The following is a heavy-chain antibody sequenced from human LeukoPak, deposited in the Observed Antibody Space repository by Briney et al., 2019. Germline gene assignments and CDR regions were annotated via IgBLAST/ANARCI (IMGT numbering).Heavy chain of an antibody. V-gene: IGHV3-15*01. Sequence: GGSLRLSCAASGFTFSNAWMSWVRQAPGKGLEWVGRTKSKTDGGTTDYAAPVKGRFTISRDDSKNTLYLQMNSLKTEDTAVYYCTTVGNDYDFWSGYSDYWGQGTLVTVSS. CDR3: TTVGNDYDFWSGYSDY. CDR2: TKSKTDGGTT. D-gene: IGHD3-3*01. J-gene: IGHJ4*02. CDR1: GFTFSNAW.